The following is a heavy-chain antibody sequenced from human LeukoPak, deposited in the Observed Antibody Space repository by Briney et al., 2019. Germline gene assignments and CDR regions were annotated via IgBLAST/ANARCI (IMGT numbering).Heavy chain of an antibody. CDR3: ARDRSPTLEWLFGDWFDP. CDR2: ISYDGSNK. Sequence: GGSLRLSCAASGFTFSSYAMHWVRQAPGKGLEWVAVISYDGSNKYYADSVKGRFTISRDNSKNTLYLRMNSLRAEDTAVYYCARDRSPTLEWLFGDWFDPWGQGTLVTVSS. D-gene: IGHD3-3*01. V-gene: IGHV3-30*04. J-gene: IGHJ5*02. CDR1: GFTFSSYA.